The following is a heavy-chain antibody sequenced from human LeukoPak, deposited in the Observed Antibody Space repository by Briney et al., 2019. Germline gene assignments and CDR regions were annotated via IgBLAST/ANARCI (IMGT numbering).Heavy chain of an antibody. CDR2: INPNSGGT. CDR1: GYTFTGYY. CDR3: ARDEDGRDGYNRGTIDY. V-gene: IGHV1-2*02. D-gene: IGHD5-24*01. Sequence: GASVKVSCKASGYTFTGYYMHWVRQAPGQGLEWMGWINPNSGGTNYAQKFQGRVTMTRDTSISTAHMELSRLRSDDTAVNYCARDEDGRDGYNRGTIDYWGQGTLVTVSS. J-gene: IGHJ4*02.